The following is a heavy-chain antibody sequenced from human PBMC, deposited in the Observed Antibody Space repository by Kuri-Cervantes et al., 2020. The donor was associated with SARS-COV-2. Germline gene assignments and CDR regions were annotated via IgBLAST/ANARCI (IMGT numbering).Heavy chain of an antibody. D-gene: IGHD6-19*01. CDR3: AGGLKAVAGEYYFDY. J-gene: IGHJ4*02. Sequence: GSLRLSCTVSGASISSDYWSWIRQPPGKGLEWIASFYHSEGTSYNPSLKSRLTMSVDTSKNQFSPKLSSVTAADTAVYYCAGGLKAVAGEYYFDYWGQGTLVTVSS. V-gene: IGHV4-59*12. CDR1: GASISSDY. CDR2: FYHSEGT.